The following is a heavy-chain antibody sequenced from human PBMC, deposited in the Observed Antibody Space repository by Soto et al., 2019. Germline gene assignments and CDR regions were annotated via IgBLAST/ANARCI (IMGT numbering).Heavy chain of an antibody. V-gene: IGHV4-31*03. CDR3: ARRGGSSSGYYYYAMDV. CDR2: IYSNGDT. D-gene: IGHD6-6*01. CDR1: SDSMNSGGYY. J-gene: IGHJ6*02. Sequence: PSETLSLTCSVSSDSMNSGGYYWSWIRQHPGKGQEWIGYIYSNGDTYYNPSLKSRVTISVDTSKNQFSLNLTSVTAADTAVYYCARRGGSSSGYYYYAMDVWGQGTTVTVSS.